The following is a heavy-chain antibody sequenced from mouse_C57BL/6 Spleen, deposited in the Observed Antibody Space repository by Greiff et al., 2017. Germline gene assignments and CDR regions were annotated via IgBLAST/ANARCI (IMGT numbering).Heavy chain of an antibody. CDR2: ISSGGSYT. J-gene: IGHJ1*03. Sequence: DVMLVESGGDLVKPGGSLKLSCAASGFTFSSYGMSWVRQTPDKRLEWVATISSGGSYTYYPDSVKGRFTISRDNAKNTLYLQMSSLKSEDTAMYYCARHCITTVVESSRYFDVWGTGTTVTVSS. D-gene: IGHD1-1*01. CDR1: GFTFSSYG. CDR3: ARHCITTVVESSRYFDV. V-gene: IGHV5-6*02.